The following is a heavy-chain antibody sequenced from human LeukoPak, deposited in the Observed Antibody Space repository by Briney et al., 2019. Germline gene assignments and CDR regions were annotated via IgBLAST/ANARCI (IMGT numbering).Heavy chain of an antibody. CDR3: ARTGIAARPTVWFDP. J-gene: IGHJ5*02. Sequence: PGGSLRLSCAASGFTFSSYWMHWVRQAPGKGPVWVSHINSDGSSTNYADSVKGRFTISRDNAKNTLYLQMNSLRAEDTAVYYCARTGIAARPTVWFDPWGQGTLVTVSS. CDR2: INSDGSST. D-gene: IGHD6-6*01. CDR1: GFTFSSYW. V-gene: IGHV3-74*01.